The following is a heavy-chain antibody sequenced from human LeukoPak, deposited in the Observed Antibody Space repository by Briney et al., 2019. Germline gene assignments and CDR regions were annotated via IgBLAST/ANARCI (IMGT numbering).Heavy chain of an antibody. Sequence: GGSLRLSCAASGFSFSSYGMSWVRQAPGKGLEWVSGISGTGGSTYYADSVKGRFTISRDNSKNTLYLQMNSLRAEDTAVYYCAKPARTDYADYWGQGTLVTVSS. CDR3: AKPARTDYADY. CDR2: ISGTGGST. D-gene: IGHD1-14*01. V-gene: IGHV3-23*01. CDR1: GFSFSSYG. J-gene: IGHJ4*02.